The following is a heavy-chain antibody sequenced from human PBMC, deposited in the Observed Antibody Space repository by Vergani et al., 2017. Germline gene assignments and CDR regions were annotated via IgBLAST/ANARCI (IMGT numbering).Heavy chain of an antibody. Sequence: QLQLQESGPGLVKPSETLSLTCTVSGGSISSSSYYWGWIRQPPGKGLEWIGSIYYSGSTYSNPSLKSRVTISVDTSKNQFSLKLSSVTAAVTAVYYCASASGSYYGSGSYYNVGWFDPWGQGTLVTVSS. V-gene: IGHV4-39*07. CDR2: IYYSGST. CDR3: ASASGSYYGSGSYYNVGWFDP. D-gene: IGHD3-10*01. J-gene: IGHJ5*02. CDR1: GGSISSSSYY.